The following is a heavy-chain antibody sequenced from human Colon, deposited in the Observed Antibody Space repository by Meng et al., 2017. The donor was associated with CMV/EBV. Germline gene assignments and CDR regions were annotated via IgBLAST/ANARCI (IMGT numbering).Heavy chain of an antibody. D-gene: IGHD5-18*01. V-gene: IGHV4-59*01. CDR3: ARLNRGFANGYGVLDS. CDR1: GGSLNSDY. Sequence: LRLSCTVFGGSLNSDYWTWIRQPPGRGLEYIGHFSYTGRTLNSPSLNSRVFISRDTSKNQFSLNLLSVTSADTAVYYCARLNRGFANGYGVLDSWSQGTLVTVSS. CDR2: FSYTGRT. J-gene: IGHJ4*02.